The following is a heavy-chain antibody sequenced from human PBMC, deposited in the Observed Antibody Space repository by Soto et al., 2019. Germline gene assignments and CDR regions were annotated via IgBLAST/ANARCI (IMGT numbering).Heavy chain of an antibody. Sequence: AAVKVACKASTFTFTSSAVQWVRQARGQRLEWIGWIVVGSGNTKYAQNFQERVTINRDMSSGTAYLELSSLRYEATAVYYCATNREGATYYFDYWGQGTLVTVSS. V-gene: IGHV1-58*01. CDR1: TFTFTSSA. CDR3: ATNREGATYYFDY. D-gene: IGHD1-26*01. J-gene: IGHJ4*02. CDR2: IVVGSGNT.